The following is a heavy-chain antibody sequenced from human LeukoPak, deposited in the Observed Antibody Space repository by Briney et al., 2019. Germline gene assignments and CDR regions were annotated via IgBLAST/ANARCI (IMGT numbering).Heavy chain of an antibody. D-gene: IGHD5-18*01. CDR3: AREEVSGGYSYGREFDY. CDR1: GYTFTGYY. Sequence: ASVKVSCKASGYTFTGYYMHWVRQAPGQGLEWMGWINPNSGGTNYAQKFQGRVTMTRDTSISTAYMELSRLRSDDTAVYYCAREEVSGGYSYGREFDYWGQGTLVTVPS. V-gene: IGHV1-2*02. CDR2: INPNSGGT. J-gene: IGHJ4*02.